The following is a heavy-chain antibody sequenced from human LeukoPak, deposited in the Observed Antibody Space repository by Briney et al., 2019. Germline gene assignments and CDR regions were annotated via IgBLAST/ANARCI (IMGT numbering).Heavy chain of an antibody. J-gene: IGHJ4*02. V-gene: IGHV1-69*13. CDR1: GGTFSSYT. Sequence: ASVKVSCKASGGTFSSYTISWVRQAPGQGLEWMGGIIPIFGTANYAQKFQGRVTIAADESTSTAYMELSSLRSEDTAVYYCARAMYSSGWYYGYWGQGTLVTVSS. CDR3: ARAMYSSGWYYGY. CDR2: IIPIFGTA. D-gene: IGHD6-19*01.